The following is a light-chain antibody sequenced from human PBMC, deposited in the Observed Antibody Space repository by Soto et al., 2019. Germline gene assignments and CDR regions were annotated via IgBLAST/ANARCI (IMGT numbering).Light chain of an antibody. Sequence: DIVMTQSPLSLPVTPGEPASISCRSSQSLLHTDGYNYLDWFLQKPGQSPQLLIYVASNRASGVPDRFSGSGSGTDFTLKISRVEAESVGVYYCMQSLQTPRTFGQGTKVEI. J-gene: IGKJ1*01. CDR1: QSLLHTDGYNY. CDR2: VAS. CDR3: MQSLQTPRT. V-gene: IGKV2-28*01.